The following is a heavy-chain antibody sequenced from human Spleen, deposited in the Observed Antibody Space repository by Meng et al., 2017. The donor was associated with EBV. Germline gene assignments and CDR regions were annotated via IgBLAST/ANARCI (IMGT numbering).Heavy chain of an antibody. Sequence: ERGPELGKPSDPLSRTGTVSGASISSSSYYWGWIRQSPGKGLEWIGCMYYSGSTYYNPSCKSRVTISADTSKNQFSLQLGSVTAADTAVYYCARVWSADDMPHFDYWGQGTLVTVSS. V-gene: IGHV4-39*07. CDR1: GASISSSSYY. D-gene: IGHD3-3*01. CDR2: MYYSGST. J-gene: IGHJ4*02. CDR3: ARVWSADDMPHFDY.